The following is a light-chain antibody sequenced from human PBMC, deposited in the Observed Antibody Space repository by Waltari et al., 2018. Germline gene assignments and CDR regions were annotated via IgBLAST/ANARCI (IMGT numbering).Light chain of an antibody. V-gene: IGKV2-28*01. CDR3: LQALQTPYT. J-gene: IGKJ2*01. CDR1: LSLLHSNGYTH. Sequence: EIVMTQSPRSLPVTPGEPASISCRSSLSLLHSNGYTHLNWYLQKPGQHPQLLIYLVSNRASGVPDRFSGSGSDADFTLKISRVEAEDVRVYYCLQALQTPYTFGQGTKLEIK. CDR2: LVS.